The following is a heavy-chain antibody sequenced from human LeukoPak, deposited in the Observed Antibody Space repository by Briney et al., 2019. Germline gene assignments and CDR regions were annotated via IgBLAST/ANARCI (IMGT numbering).Heavy chain of an antibody. CDR2: IDYSGST. V-gene: IGHV4-39*01. J-gene: IGHJ4*02. Sequence: SETLSLTCSVSGDSISSDNYNWGWLRQPPGKGLEWIGTIDYSGSTYYNASLKSRVTIFVDTSKNQFSLKLSSVTAADTAVYHCACGEFDFWHPYSYYFDYWGQGTLVIVSS. D-gene: IGHD3-3*01. CDR3: ACGEFDFWHPYSYYFDY. CDR1: GDSISSDNYN.